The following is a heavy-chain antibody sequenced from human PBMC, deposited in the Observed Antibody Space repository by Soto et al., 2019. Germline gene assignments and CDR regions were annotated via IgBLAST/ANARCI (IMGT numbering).Heavy chain of an antibody. D-gene: IGHD3-3*01. CDR2: ISYDGSNK. CDR1: GFTFSSYA. V-gene: IGHV3-30-3*01. J-gene: IGHJ6*02. CDR3: AKEGQEYTIFGVVTPRHKTRYYYYGMDV. Sequence: GGSLRLSCAASGFTFSSYAMHWVRQAPGKGLEWVAVISYDGSNKYYADSVKGRFTISRDNSKNTLYLQMNSLRAEDTAVYYCAKEGQEYTIFGVVTPRHKTRYYYYGMDVWGQGTTVTVS.